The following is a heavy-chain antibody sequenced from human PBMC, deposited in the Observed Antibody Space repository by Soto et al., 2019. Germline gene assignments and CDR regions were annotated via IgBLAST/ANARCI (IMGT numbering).Heavy chain of an antibody. CDR2: VNPSGGST. D-gene: IGHD6-25*01. CDR3: VSLQASGWPGVH. J-gene: IGHJ4*02. V-gene: IGHV1-46*01. Sequence: ASVKVSCKASGYIFTAYSMHWVRQAPGQGLEWMGVVNPSGGSTNYAQKFQGRITMTRDMSTRTVYMELRDLRSDDTAVYYCVSLQASGWPGVHWGQGTRVTVSS. CDR1: GYIFTAYS.